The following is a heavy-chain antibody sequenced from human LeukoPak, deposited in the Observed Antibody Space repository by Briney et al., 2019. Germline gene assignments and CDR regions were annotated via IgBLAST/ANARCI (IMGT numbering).Heavy chain of an antibody. D-gene: IGHD1-14*01. CDR1: GGSITFYY. J-gene: IGHJ5*02. CDR3: AKGGPEASAGLSWFDP. CDR2: TFYSGNV. V-gene: IGHV4-59*01. Sequence: SETLSLTCTVSGGSITFYYWHWMRQPPGKGLEWIGHTFYSGNVKYNPSLESRVTISVDRSKNQISLNLNAVTAADTAVYYCAKGGPEASAGLSWFDPWGQGTLVVVSS.